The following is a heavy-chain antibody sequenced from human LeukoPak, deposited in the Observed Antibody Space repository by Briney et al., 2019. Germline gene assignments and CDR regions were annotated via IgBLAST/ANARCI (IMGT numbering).Heavy chain of an antibody. CDR2: FDPEDGET. CDR1: GYTLTELS. V-gene: IGHV1-24*01. CDR3: ATQSGSYYEIDY. D-gene: IGHD1-26*01. Sequence: ASVKVSCKVSGYTLTELSMHWVRQAPGKGLEWMGGFDPEDGETIYAQKFQGRVTMTEDASTDTAYMELSSLRSEDTAVYYCATQSGSYYEIDYWGQGTLVTVSS. J-gene: IGHJ4*02.